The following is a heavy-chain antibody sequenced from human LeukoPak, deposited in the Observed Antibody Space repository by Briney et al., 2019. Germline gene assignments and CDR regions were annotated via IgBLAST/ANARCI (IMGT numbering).Heavy chain of an antibody. Sequence: ASVKVSCKASGHTFIDYYIHWVRQAPGQGLEWMGRINPNSGGTNYAQKFQGGVTMTRDTSISTAYMELSRLRSDDTAVYYCASGIHTYSAYDYADYWGQGTLVTVSS. CDR3: ASGIHTYSAYDYADY. D-gene: IGHD5-12*01. V-gene: IGHV1-2*06. CDR2: INPNSGGT. J-gene: IGHJ4*02. CDR1: GHTFIDYY.